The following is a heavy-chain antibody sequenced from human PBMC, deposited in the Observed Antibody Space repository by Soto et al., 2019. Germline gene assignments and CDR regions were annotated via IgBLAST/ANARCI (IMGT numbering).Heavy chain of an antibody. J-gene: IGHJ4*02. V-gene: IGHV1-69*08. CDR3: AKDLSYRNEELVDIDY. CDR2: IIPILGIA. Sequence: QVQLVQSGAEVKKPGSSVKVSCKASGGTFSSYTISWVRQAPGQGLEWMGRIIPILGIANYAQKFQGRVTITADKSKSTAYRELSSVISEDTAVYYCAKDLSYRNEELVDIDYWGQGTLVTVSS. D-gene: IGHD1-1*01. CDR1: GGTFSSYT.